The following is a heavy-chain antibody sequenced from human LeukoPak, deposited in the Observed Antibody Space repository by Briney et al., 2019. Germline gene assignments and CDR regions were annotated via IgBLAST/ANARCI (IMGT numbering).Heavy chain of an antibody. CDR1: GYTFTAYY. CDR2: INPKTGGT. Sequence: GSVRVSCKASGYTFTAYYMQWVRQAPGQGVEWMGWINPKTGGTNYAQTFQGMVTMTRPTSISTAYMELSSMTSDDTAVYYCARDDSFQFDSWGQGTLVTVSS. CDR3: ARDDSFQFDS. J-gene: IGHJ4*02. D-gene: IGHD5-18*01. V-gene: IGHV1-2*02.